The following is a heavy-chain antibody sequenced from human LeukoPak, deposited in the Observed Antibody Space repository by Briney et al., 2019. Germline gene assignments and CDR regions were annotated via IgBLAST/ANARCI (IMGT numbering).Heavy chain of an antibody. CDR2: INSDGSST. CDR1: GFTFSSYW. Sequence: GGSLRLSCAASGFTFSSYWMHWVRQAPGKGLVWVSRINSDGSSTSYADSVKGRFTISRDNAKNTLYLQMNSLRAEDTAVYYCAKAPLNYDFWSGYYTLFYFDYWGQGTLVTVSS. V-gene: IGHV3-74*01. CDR3: AKAPLNYDFWSGYYTLFYFDY. D-gene: IGHD3-3*01. J-gene: IGHJ4*02.